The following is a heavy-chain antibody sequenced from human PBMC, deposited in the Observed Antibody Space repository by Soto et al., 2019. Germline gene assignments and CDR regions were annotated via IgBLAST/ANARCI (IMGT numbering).Heavy chain of an antibody. CDR3: ARMSANYNLDY. Sequence: GGSLRLSCAASGFAFSDHYMDWVRQAPGKGLEWVGRIRNKANSHTTENAASVRGRFTISRDDSKNSLYLQMNSLKTEDTAVYYCARMSANYNLDYWGQGTLVTVSS. V-gene: IGHV3-72*01. CDR2: IRNKANSHTT. J-gene: IGHJ4*02. D-gene: IGHD1-7*01. CDR1: GFAFSDHY.